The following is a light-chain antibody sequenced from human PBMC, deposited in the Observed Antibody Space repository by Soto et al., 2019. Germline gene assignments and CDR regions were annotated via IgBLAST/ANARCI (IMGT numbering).Light chain of an antibody. J-gene: IGKJ1*01. CDR3: KQPGHYPPK. CDR2: GAS. Sequence: THTAGTLLSKKAKIATHSCRSSPSVRGSCLAWYQQKPGQAPRLLIYGASNRATGIPDRFSGSGSGRDFSLTICSWKPEELVVYSRKQPGHYPPKFGQGTRVEIK. V-gene: IGKV3-20*01. CDR1: PSVRGSC.